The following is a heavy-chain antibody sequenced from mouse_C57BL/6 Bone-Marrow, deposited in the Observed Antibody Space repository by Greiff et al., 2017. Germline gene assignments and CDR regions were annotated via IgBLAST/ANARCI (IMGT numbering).Heavy chain of an antibody. D-gene: IGHD2-2*01. CDR3: ARRSTMGTRGFAY. J-gene: IGHJ3*01. Sequence: QVHVKQSGAELVKPGASVKISCKASGYAFSSYWMNWVKQRPGKGLEWIGQIYPGDGDTNYNGKFKGKATLTADKSSSTAYMQLSSLTSEDSAVYFCARRSTMGTRGFAYWGQGTLVTVSA. CDR2: IYPGDGDT. V-gene: IGHV1-80*01. CDR1: GYAFSSYW.